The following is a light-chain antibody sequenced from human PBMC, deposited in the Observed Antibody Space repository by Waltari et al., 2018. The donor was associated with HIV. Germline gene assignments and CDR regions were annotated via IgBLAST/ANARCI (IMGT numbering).Light chain of an antibody. J-gene: IGLJ1*01. CDR1: SSDVGAYTY. CDR3: CSYGGSDTLYV. Sequence: QSALTQPRSVSGSPGPSVTISCTGTSSDVGAYTYVAWYQQHPGKAPKFLIFDVSKRPSGVPERFSGSKSGNTASLTISGLQAEDEAEYYCCSYGGSDTLYVFGTGTKVTVL. V-gene: IGLV2-11*01. CDR2: DVS.